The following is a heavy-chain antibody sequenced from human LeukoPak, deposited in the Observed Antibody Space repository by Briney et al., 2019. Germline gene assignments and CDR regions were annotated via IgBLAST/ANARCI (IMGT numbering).Heavy chain of an antibody. CDR1: GFTFSTYA. Sequence: GRSLRLSCAVSGFTFSTYAMHWVRQAPGKGLEWVAFISNDATKHYYADSVKGRFSTSRDNSKRTLYLQMNSLRLEDTAVYSCARDIRYYDILTGYYNPYYFDYWGQGTLVTVSS. CDR2: ISNDATKH. D-gene: IGHD3-9*01. J-gene: IGHJ4*02. V-gene: IGHV3-30*11. CDR3: ARDIRYYDILTGYYNPYYFDY.